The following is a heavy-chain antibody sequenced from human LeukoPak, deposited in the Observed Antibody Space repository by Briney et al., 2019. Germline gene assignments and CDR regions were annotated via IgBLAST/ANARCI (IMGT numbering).Heavy chain of an antibody. J-gene: IGHJ6*04. D-gene: IGHD3-9*01. CDR2: IYTSGST. CDR1: GGSISSGSYY. V-gene: IGHV4-61*02. Sequence: SETLSLTCTVSGGSISSGSYYWSWIRQPAGKGLEWIGRIYTSGSTNYNPSLKSRVTISVDTSKNQFSLKLSSVTAADTAVYYCARGLNPIYDILTGLGAVWGKGTTVTVSS. CDR3: ARGLNPIYDILTGLGAV.